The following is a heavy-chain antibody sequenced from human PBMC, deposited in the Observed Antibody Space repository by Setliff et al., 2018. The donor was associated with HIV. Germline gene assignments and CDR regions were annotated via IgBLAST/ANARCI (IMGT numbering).Heavy chain of an antibody. CDR3: GTVRIAVPDDFDV. J-gene: IGHJ4*02. V-gene: IGHV1-69-2*01. CDR1: GYSFTTYF. Sequence: GASVKVSCKASGYSFTTYFMHWVRQAPGKGIEWMGRIDPEDGETIYAERFRGRISLTVDKSTGTAYMELKRLISEDTAVYYCGTVRIAVPDDFDVWGQGPLVTVSS. CDR2: IDPEDGET. D-gene: IGHD6-19*01.